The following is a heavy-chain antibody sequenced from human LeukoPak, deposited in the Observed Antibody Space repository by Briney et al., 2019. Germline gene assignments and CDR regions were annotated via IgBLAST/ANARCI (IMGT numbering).Heavy chain of an antibody. D-gene: IGHD2-21*01. CDR3: ARASNSRPDY. J-gene: IGHJ4*02. V-gene: IGHV4-34*01. Sequence: SETLSLPCAVYGGSFSGYYWSWIRQPPGKGLEWIGEINHSGSTNYNPSLKSRVTISVDTSKNQFSLKLSSVTAADTAVYYCARASNSRPDYWGQGTLVTVSS. CDR2: INHSGST. CDR1: GGSFSGYY.